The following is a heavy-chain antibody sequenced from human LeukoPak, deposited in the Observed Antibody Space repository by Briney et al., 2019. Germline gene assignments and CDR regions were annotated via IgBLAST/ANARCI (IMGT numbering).Heavy chain of an antibody. CDR2: IRYDVSNK. V-gene: IGHV3-30*02. J-gene: IGHJ3*02. Sequence: GGSLRLSCAASGFTFGSYGMHWVRQAPGKGLEWVSFIRYDVSNKYYADSVKGRFTISRDNSKNTLYLQMKSLRDEDTAVYHCAKIVAPAAPIDGFDIWGQGTMVTVSS. CDR3: AKIVAPAAPIDGFDI. CDR1: GFTFGSYG. D-gene: IGHD2-2*01.